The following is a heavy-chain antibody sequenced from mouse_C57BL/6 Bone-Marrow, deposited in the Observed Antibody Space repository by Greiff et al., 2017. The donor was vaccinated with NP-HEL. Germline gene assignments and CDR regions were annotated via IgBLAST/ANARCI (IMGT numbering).Heavy chain of an antibody. CDR2: INPYNGGT. Sequence: EVQLQQSGPVLVKPGASVKMSCKASGYTFTDYYMNWVKQSHGKSLEWIGVINPYNGGTSYNQKFKGKATLTVDKSSSTAYMELNSLTSEDSAVYYCARPLYDGNPNDYAMDYWGQGTSVTVSA. CDR3: ARPLYDGNPNDYAMDY. J-gene: IGHJ4*01. D-gene: IGHD2-1*01. CDR1: GYTFTDYY. V-gene: IGHV1-19*01.